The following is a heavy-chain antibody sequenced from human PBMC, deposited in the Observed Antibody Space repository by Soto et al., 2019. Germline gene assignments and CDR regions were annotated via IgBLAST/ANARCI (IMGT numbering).Heavy chain of an antibody. V-gene: IGHV3-23*01. CDR3: AKGRSYYYYYGVDV. Sequence: SLRLSCAASGFTFRSCAMVCVRQAPGKGLEWVSDIIDSGGSTYYADSVKGRFTISRDNSKSTLYLQMNSLRAEDTALYYCAKGRSYYYYYGVDVWGQGTTVTVSS. J-gene: IGHJ6*02. CDR1: GFTFRSCA. CDR2: IIDSGGST.